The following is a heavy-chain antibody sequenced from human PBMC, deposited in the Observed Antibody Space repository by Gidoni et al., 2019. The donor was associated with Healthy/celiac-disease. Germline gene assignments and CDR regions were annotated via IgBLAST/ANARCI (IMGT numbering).Heavy chain of an antibody. Sequence: QVQLQESGPGLVKPSETLSLTCTVSGGSISSYYWNWIRQPPGKGLEWIGYMYYSGRTNYNPFLKSRVTISVDTSKNQFSLKLSSVTAADTAVYYCARGAVAHTLIDYWGQGTLVTVSS. V-gene: IGHV4-59*01. CDR2: MYYSGRT. D-gene: IGHD6-19*01. CDR3: ARGAVAHTLIDY. CDR1: GGSISSYY. J-gene: IGHJ4*02.